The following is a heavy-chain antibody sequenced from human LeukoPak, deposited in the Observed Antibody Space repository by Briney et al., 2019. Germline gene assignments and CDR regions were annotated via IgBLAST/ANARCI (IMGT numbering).Heavy chain of an antibody. CDR3: ARMRRYFDWLYYFDY. D-gene: IGHD3-9*01. Sequence: SETLSLTCIVSGYSISSGYFWGWIRQPPGKGLEWIGNIHHSGSTYYNPSLKSRVTISVDRSKNQFSLKLSSVTAADTAVYYCARMRRYFDWLYYFDYWGQGTLVTVSS. CDR2: IHHSGST. V-gene: IGHV4-38-2*02. CDR1: GYSISSGYF. J-gene: IGHJ4*02.